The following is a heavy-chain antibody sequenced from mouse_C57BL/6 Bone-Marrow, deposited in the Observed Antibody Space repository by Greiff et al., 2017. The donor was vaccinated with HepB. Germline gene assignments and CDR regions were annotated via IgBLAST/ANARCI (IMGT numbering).Heavy chain of an antibody. J-gene: IGHJ3*01. D-gene: IGHD2-1*01. CDR1: GFNIKDDY. CDR3: TVYYGNRFAY. Sequence: EVQLQQSGAELVRPGASVKLSCTASGFNIKDDYMHWVKQRPEQGLEWIGWIDPENGDTEYASKFQGKATITADTSSNTAYLQLSSLTSEDTAVYYCTVYYGNRFAYWGQGTLVTVSA. CDR2: IDPENGDT. V-gene: IGHV14-4*01.